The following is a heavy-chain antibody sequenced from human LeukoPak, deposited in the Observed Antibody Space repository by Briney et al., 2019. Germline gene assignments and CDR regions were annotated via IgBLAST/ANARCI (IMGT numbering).Heavy chain of an antibody. CDR2: INHSGST. CDR1: GGSFSGYY. D-gene: IGHD3-22*01. CDR3: ASVSSDDSSGSDY. V-gene: IGHV4-34*01. Sequence: SETLSLTCAVYGGSFSGYYWSWIRQPPGKGLEWIGEINHSGSTNYNPSLKSRVTISVDTSKNQFSPKLSSVTAADTAVYYCASVSSDDSSGSDYWGQGTLVTVSS. J-gene: IGHJ4*02.